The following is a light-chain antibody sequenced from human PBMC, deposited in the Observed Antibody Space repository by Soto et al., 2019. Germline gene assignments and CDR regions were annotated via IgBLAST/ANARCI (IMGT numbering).Light chain of an antibody. V-gene: IGLV2-14*01. Sequence: QSALTQPASVSGSPGQSITVSCTGTASDVGAYNYVSWYQHHPDKAPKLMIYEVRNRPSGVSNRFSGSKSVNTASLTISGLQPEDEADYYCGSYATSDTFVFGIGTKVTVL. J-gene: IGLJ1*01. CDR3: GSYATSDTFV. CDR2: EVR. CDR1: ASDVGAYNY.